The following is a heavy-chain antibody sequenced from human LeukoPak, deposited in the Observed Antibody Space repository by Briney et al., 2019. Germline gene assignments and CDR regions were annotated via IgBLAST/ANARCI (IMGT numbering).Heavy chain of an antibody. D-gene: IGHD2-15*01. V-gene: IGHV3-48*04. CDR2: ISSSGSTI. CDR3: ARDNCSGGSCYRSKRSWFDP. CDR1: GFTFSSYS. Sequence: GGSLRLSCAASGFTFSSYSMNWVRQAPGKGLEWVSYISSSGSTIYYADSVKGRFTISRDNAKNSLYLQMNSLRAEDTAVYYCARDNCSGGSCYRSKRSWFDPWGQGTLVTVSS. J-gene: IGHJ5*02.